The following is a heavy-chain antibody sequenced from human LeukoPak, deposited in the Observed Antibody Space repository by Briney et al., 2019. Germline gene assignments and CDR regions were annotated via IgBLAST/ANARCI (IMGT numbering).Heavy chain of an antibody. Sequence: GGSLRLSCAVSGFTFSSYAMSWVRQAPGKGLEWVAKIKQDGSVKNYVDSVKDRFTVSRDNAIHSLYLQMNSLRAEDTAVYYCARGDGSSSGLYFDSWGQGTLVTVSS. J-gene: IGHJ4*02. CDR2: IKQDGSVK. CDR3: ARGDGSSSGLYFDS. V-gene: IGHV3-7*01. D-gene: IGHD6-6*01. CDR1: GFTFSSYA.